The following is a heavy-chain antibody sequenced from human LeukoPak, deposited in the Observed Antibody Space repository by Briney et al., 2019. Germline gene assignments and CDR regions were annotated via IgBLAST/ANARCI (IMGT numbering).Heavy chain of an antibody. CDR3: ARDHITYYYDSSGYPNWFDP. CDR2: IIPILGIA. D-gene: IGHD3-22*01. J-gene: IGHJ5*02. Sequence: SVKVSCKASGGTFSSYAISWVRQAPGQGLEWMGRIIPILGIANYAQKFQGRVTITADKSTSTAYMELSSLRSEDTAVYYCARDHITYYYDSSGYPNWFDPWGREPWSPSPQ. CDR1: GGTFSSYA. V-gene: IGHV1-69*04.